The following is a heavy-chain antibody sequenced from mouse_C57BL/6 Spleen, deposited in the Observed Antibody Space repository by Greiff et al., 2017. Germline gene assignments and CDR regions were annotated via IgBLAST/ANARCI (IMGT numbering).Heavy chain of an antibody. J-gene: IGHJ2*01. CDR1: GYTFTEYT. Sequence: LVEPGASVKLSCKASGYTFTEYTIHWVKQRSGQGLEWIGWFYPGSGSIKYNEKFKDKATLTADKSSSTVYMELSRLTSEDSAVYFCARHGYYDYDGDYFDYWGQGTTLTVSS. CDR3: ARHGYYDYDGDYFDY. D-gene: IGHD2-4*01. CDR2: FYPGSGSI. V-gene: IGHV1-62-2*01.